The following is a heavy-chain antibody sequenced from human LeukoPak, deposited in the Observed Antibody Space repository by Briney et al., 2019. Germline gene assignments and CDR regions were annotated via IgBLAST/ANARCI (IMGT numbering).Heavy chain of an antibody. CDR2: INPSGGST. CDR1: GGTFSSYA. Sequence: GASVKVSCKASGGTFSSYAISWVRQAPGQGLEWMGIINPSGGSTSYAQKFQGRVTMTRDTSTSTVYMGLSSLRSEDTAVYYCASVDHYSGYDYGFLWGQGTLVTVSS. V-gene: IGHV1-46*01. CDR3: ASVDHYSGYDYGFL. J-gene: IGHJ4*02. D-gene: IGHD5-12*01.